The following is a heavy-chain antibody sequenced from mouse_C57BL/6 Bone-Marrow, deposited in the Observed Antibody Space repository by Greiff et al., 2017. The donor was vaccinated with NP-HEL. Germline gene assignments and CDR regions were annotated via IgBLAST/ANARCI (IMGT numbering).Heavy chain of an antibody. CDR3: AREDYYGSSYGAMDY. J-gene: IGHJ4*01. CDR2: SRNKANDYTT. Sequence: EVQLVESGGGLVQSGRSLRLSCATSGFTFSDFYMEWVRQAPGKGLEWIAASRNKANDYTTEYSASVKGRFIVSRDTTQSILYLQMNALRAEDTAIYYCAREDYYGSSYGAMDYWGQGTSVTVSS. CDR1: GFTFSDFY. V-gene: IGHV7-1*01. D-gene: IGHD1-1*01.